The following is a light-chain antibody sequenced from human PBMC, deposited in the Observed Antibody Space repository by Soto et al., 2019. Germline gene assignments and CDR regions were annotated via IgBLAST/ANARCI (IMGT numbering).Light chain of an antibody. J-gene: IGLJ2*01. CDR1: SSNIGAGYG. V-gene: IGLV1-40*01. CDR3: QSYGSSLSGSR. CDR2: NYV. Sequence: QPVLTQPPSVSGAPGQRVTISCAGTSSNIGAGYGVHWYQQLPGRAPKLLIHNYVNRPSGVPDRFSGSKSGTSASLAITGVQVEDDGDDCCQSYGSSLSGSRFGGGAKVTVL.